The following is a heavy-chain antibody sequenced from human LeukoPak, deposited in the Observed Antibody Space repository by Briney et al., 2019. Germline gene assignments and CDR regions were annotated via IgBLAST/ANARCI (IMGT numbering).Heavy chain of an antibody. J-gene: IGHJ5*02. V-gene: IGHV4-38-2*02. CDR3: ARDCDILTGCEHWFDP. CDR2: IYHSGST. D-gene: IGHD3-9*01. CDR1: GYSISSGYY. Sequence: PSETLSLTCAVSGYSISSGYYWGWIRQPPGKGLEWIGSIYHSGSTYYNPSLKSRVTISVDTSKNQFSLKLSSVTAADTAVYYCARDCDILTGCEHWFDPWGQGTLVTVSS.